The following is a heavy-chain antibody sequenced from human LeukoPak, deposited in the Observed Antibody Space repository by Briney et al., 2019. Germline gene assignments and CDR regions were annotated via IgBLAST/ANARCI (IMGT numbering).Heavy chain of an antibody. V-gene: IGHV3-21*01. J-gene: IGHJ4*02. Sequence: NPGGSLRLSCAASGFTFSSYGMHWVRQAPGKGLEWVSSISSSSSYIYYADSVKGRFTISRDNAKNSLYLQMNSLRAEDTAVYYCARDPLGGYSGSYYFDYWGQGTLVTVSS. CDR1: GFTFSSYG. D-gene: IGHD1-26*01. CDR3: ARDPLGGYSGSYYFDY. CDR2: ISSSSSYI.